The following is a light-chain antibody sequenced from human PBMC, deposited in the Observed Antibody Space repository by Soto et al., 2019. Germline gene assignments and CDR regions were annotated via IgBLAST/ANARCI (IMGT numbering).Light chain of an antibody. V-gene: IGKV2-30*01. CDR2: KVS. CDR1: QGLVSTTGTY. J-gene: IGKJ1*01. Sequence: DVGMTQSPLSLPVTLVQRSSSSFSSSQGLVSTTGTYFTWFQQRPGQSPRRLIYKVSNRDSGVPDRFSGSGSGTDFTLKISRVEAGDVGVYYCMQPLQSWTFGQGTKVDI. CDR3: MQPLQSWT.